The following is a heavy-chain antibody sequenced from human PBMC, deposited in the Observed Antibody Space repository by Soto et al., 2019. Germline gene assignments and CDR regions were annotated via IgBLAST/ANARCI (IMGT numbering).Heavy chain of an antibody. CDR3: AKGPRDIVVVPAAISGNAFDI. V-gene: IGHV3-23*01. CDR1: GFTFSSYA. J-gene: IGHJ3*02. CDR2: ISGSGGST. D-gene: IGHD2-2*01. Sequence: GGSLRLSCAASGFTFSSYAMSWVRQAPGKGLEWVSAISGSGGSTYYADSVKGRFTISRDNSKNTLYLQMNSLRAEDTAVYYCAKGPRDIVVVPAAISGNAFDIWGQGTMVTVSS.